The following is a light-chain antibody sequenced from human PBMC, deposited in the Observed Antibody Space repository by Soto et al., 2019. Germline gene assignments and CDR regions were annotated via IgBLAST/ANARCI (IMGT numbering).Light chain of an antibody. J-gene: IGKJ4*01. CDR2: GAS. V-gene: IGKV1-39*01. Sequence: DIQMTQSPSSLSASVGDRVTITCRASQSIDYYLNWYHQKAGKAPKLLIYGASSLSVGVPSRFSGSGSGTDFTLTISSLQPEDFATYYCQQSYSTPLTFGGGTRVEIK. CDR3: QQSYSTPLT. CDR1: QSIDYY.